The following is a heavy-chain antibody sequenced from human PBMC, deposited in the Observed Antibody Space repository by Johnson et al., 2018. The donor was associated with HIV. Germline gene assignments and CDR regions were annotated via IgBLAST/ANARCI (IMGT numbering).Heavy chain of an antibody. J-gene: IGHJ3*02. CDR2: INWNGGST. CDR1: GFTFSDYW. Sequence: VQLVESGGGLAQPGGSLRLSCVASGFTFSDYWMSWVRQAPGKGLEWVSGINWNGGSTGYADSVKGRFTISRDNAKNSLYLQMNSLRAEDTALYYCASQQWELGSHDAFDIWGQGTMVTVSS. D-gene: IGHD1-26*01. V-gene: IGHV3-20*04. CDR3: ASQQWELGSHDAFDI.